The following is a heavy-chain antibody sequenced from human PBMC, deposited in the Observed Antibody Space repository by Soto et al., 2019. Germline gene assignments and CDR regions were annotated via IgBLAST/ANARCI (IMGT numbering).Heavy chain of an antibody. CDR1: GFTFSSYA. J-gene: IGHJ6*02. V-gene: IGHV3-23*01. CDR3: ARRIAAADTISNYYDGLDV. CDR2: ISGSGGST. Sequence: PGGSLRLSCAASGFTFSSYAMSWVRQAPGKELEWVSAISGSGGSTYYADSVKGRFTISRDNSKNTLYLQMNSLRAEDTAVYYCARRIAAADTISNYYDGLDVPTQGTTDTGSS. D-gene: IGHD6-13*01.